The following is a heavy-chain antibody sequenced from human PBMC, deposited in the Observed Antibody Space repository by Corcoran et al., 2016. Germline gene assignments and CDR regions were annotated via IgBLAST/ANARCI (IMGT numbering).Heavy chain of an antibody. Sequence: QVQLVQSGAEVKKPGASVKVSCKASGYTFTSSNISWVRQAPGQGLEWMGWISAYSGDTNYIQKFQGRLTMTTDTSTNTAYMELRSLRSDDTALYYGARDVRRDWYTGGTFDMWGQGTMVTVSS. J-gene: IGHJ3*02. CDR2: ISAYSGDT. D-gene: IGHD6-19*01. V-gene: IGHV1-18*01. CDR3: ARDVRRDWYTGGTFDM. CDR1: GYTFTSSN.